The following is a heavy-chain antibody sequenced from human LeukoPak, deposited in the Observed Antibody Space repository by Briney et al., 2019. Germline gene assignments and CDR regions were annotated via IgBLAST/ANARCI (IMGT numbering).Heavy chain of an antibody. CDR2: IRYDGTNL. CDR3: AKGAPNLPGY. Sequence: PGGSLRLSCVASGFTFNNYGMHWVRQAPGKGLEWVSFIRYDGTNLYHTNSVKGRFTISRDNSRSTLYLQMNSLKTEDTAMYYCAKGAPNLPGYWGQGTLVTVSS. CDR1: GFTFNNYG. J-gene: IGHJ4*02. V-gene: IGHV3-30*02.